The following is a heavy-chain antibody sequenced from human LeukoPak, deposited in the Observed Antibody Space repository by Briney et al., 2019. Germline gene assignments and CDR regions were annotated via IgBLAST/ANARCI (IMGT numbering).Heavy chain of an antibody. V-gene: IGHV4-39*07. CDR3: ARDSGDYFDY. CDR2: IFYSGST. D-gene: IGHD7-27*01. Sequence: SETLSLTCTVSGGSISSSSYYWGWIRQPPGKGLEWIGSIFYSGSTYYNPSLKSRVTISVDTSKNQFSLKLSSVTAADTAVYCCARDSGDYFDYWGQGTLVTVSS. J-gene: IGHJ4*02. CDR1: GGSISSSSYY.